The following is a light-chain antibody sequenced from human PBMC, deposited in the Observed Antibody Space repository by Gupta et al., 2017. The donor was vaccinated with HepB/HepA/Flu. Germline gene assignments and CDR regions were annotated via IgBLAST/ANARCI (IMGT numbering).Light chain of an antibody. CDR2: DAS. Sequence: EIVLTQSPDTLSLSPGERATISCRASQSISSYLAWYQQKPGQAPRLLIYDASKRGTDIPARFSGSGSGTDFTITISSLEPEDYAVYYCQQRSNWPPLTFGGGTKVEIK. CDR3: QQRSNWPPLT. V-gene: IGKV3-11*01. CDR1: QSISSY. J-gene: IGKJ4*01.